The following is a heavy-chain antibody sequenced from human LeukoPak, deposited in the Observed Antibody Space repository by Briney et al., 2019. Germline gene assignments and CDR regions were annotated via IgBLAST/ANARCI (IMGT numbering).Heavy chain of an antibody. CDR1: GGTFSSYT. CDR2: IIPILGIA. V-gene: IGHV1-69*02. D-gene: IGHD3-9*01. CDR3: ASMGYDILTGYPTSGY. Sequence: ASVKVSCKASGGTFSSYTISWVRQAPGQGLEWMGRIIPILGIANYAQKFQGRVATTADKSTSTAYMELSSLRSEDTAVYYCASMGYDILTGYPTSGYWGQGTLVTVSS. J-gene: IGHJ4*02.